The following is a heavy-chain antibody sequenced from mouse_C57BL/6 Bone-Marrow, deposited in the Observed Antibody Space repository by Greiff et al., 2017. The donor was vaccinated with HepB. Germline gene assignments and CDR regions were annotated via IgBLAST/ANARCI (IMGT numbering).Heavy chain of an antibody. J-gene: IGHJ4*01. D-gene: IGHD1-1*01. CDR1: GFSLTSYG. Sequence: VQLQESGPGLVQPSQSLSITCTVSGFSLTSYGVHWVRQSPGKGLEWLGVIWSGGSTDYNAAFISRLSISKDNSKSQVFFKMNSLQADDTAIYYCARRDYYYGFYAMDYWGQGTSVTVSS. V-gene: IGHV2-2*01. CDR3: ARRDYYYGFYAMDY. CDR2: IWSGGST.